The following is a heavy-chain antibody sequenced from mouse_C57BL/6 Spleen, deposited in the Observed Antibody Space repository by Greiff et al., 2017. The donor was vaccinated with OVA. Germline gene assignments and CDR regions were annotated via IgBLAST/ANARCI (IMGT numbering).Heavy chain of an antibody. CDR1: GYTFTSYW. CDR3: ARGGWLL. CDR2: IDPADSYT. J-gene: IGHJ3*01. Sequence: QVQLQQSGAELVMPGASVKLSCKASGYTFTSYWMHWVKQRPGQGLEWIGEIDPADSYTNYNQKFKGKSTLTVDKSSNTAYMQLSSLTSEDCAVDYCARGGWLLWGQGTLVTVSA. D-gene: IGHD2-3*01. V-gene: IGHV1-69*01.